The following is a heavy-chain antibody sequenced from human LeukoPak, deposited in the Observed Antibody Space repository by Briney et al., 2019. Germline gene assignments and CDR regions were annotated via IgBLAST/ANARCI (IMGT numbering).Heavy chain of an antibody. Sequence: EASVKVSCKASGYTFTSYYMHWVRQAPGQGLEWMGIINPSGGSTSYAQKFQGRVTMTRDTFTSTVYMELSSLRSEDTAVFYCARDGSSWYYFDYWGQGTLVTVSS. CDR3: ARDGSSWYYFDY. D-gene: IGHD6-13*01. CDR1: GYTFTSYY. J-gene: IGHJ4*02. V-gene: IGHV1-46*01. CDR2: INPSGGST.